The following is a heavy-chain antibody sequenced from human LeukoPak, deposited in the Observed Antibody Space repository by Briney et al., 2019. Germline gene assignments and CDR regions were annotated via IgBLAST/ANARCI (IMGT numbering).Heavy chain of an antibody. Sequence: SETLSLTCTVSDDSIGDYYRGWIRQPPGRGLEWIGYFHNSGTSTYNPSLKSRVTIPADTSKNQFSLKLNSLTTADTAVYYCTRGAGWLIDYWGQGILVTVSS. CDR2: FHNSGTS. CDR1: DDSIGDYY. V-gene: IGHV4-59*01. CDR3: TRGAGWLIDY. J-gene: IGHJ4*02. D-gene: IGHD3-16*01.